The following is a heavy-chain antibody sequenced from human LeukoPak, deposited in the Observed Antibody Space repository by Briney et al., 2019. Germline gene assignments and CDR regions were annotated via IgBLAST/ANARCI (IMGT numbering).Heavy chain of an antibody. Sequence: SVKVSCKASGGSFSNFVITWVRQAPGQGLEWMGRIIPVLGVSNFAQKLQGRVTISADKSTNTAHMELSRLESGDTAVYYCARGEVSGITGNYYFDYWGQGTLVTVSS. CDR1: GGSFSNFV. D-gene: IGHD1-20*01. CDR2: IIPVLGVS. CDR3: ARGEVSGITGNYYFDY. V-gene: IGHV1-69*04. J-gene: IGHJ4*02.